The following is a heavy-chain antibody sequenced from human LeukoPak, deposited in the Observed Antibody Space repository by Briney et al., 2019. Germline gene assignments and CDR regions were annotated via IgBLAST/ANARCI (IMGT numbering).Heavy chain of an antibody. V-gene: IGHV3-21*01. Sequence: GGSLRLSCEAAGFTFSSYSMNWVRQAPGKGLEWVSSISSSSSYIYYADSVKGGFTISRDNAKNSLYLQMNSLRAEDTAVYYCARDDGYCSSTSCYMDYWGQGTLVTVSS. CDR2: ISSSSSYI. CDR3: ARDDGYCSSTSCYMDY. CDR1: GFTFSSYS. J-gene: IGHJ4*02. D-gene: IGHD2-2*02.